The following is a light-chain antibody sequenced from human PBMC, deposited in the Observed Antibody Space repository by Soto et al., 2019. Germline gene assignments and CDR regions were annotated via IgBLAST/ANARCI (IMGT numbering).Light chain of an antibody. Sequence: EIVMTQSPATLFVSPGERATLSCRASQSVSNNLAWYQKKPGQAPRLLIYGASTRATGIPARFSGSGSGTEFTLTISSLQSEDFAFYYCQQYNHWWTFGQGTRVDIK. J-gene: IGKJ1*01. V-gene: IGKV3-15*01. CDR3: QQYNHWWT. CDR1: QSVSNN. CDR2: GAS.